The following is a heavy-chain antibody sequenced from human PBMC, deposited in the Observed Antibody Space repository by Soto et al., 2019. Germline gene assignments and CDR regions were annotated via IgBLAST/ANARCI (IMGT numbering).Heavy chain of an antibody. J-gene: IGHJ1*01. D-gene: IGHD2-2*01. V-gene: IGHV3-74*01. CDR3: TSGPRASSGGTGAY. Sequence: EVQLVESGGGLVQPGGSLRLSCAASGFSFDSYWMHWVRQAPGQGPMWVSRIDYDGTTTNYADSVKGRFTISRDNAKTPLYLQMNSLRPEDTAVYYCTSGPRASSGGTGAYWGKGTLVTVSS. CDR2: IDYDGTTT. CDR1: GFSFDSYW.